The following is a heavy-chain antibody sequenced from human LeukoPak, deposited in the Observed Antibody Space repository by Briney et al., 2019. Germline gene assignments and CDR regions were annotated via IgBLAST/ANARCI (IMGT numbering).Heavy chain of an antibody. Sequence: QPGGSLRLSCAASGFTFSSYGMSWVRQAPGKGLEWVSSISGSVGTIYYADSVKGRFTISRDNSKNTLYLQMNNLRAEDSAVHYCAKDLSGYGPYWYFDLWGRGTLVTVSS. J-gene: IGHJ2*01. V-gene: IGHV3-23*01. CDR3: AKDLSGYGPYWYFDL. D-gene: IGHD6-25*01. CDR1: GFTFSSYG. CDR2: ISGSVGTI.